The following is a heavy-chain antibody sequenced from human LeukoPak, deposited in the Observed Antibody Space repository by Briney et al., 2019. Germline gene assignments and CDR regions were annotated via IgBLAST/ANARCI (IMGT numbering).Heavy chain of an antibody. V-gene: IGHV1-18*01. J-gene: IGHJ3*02. CDR1: GYTFTSYG. CDR2: ISAYNGNT. Sequence: AASVKVSCKASGYTFTSYGISWVRQAPGQGLEWMVWISAYNGNTNYAQKLQGRVTMTTDTSTSTAYMELRSLRSDDTAVYYCARDHITMVRGVIGAFDIWGQGTMVTVSS. D-gene: IGHD3-10*01. CDR3: ARDHITMVRGVIGAFDI.